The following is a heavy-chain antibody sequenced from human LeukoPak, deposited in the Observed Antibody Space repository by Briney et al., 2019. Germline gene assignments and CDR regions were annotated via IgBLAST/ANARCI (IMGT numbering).Heavy chain of an antibody. CDR1: GFTFSSYA. Sequence: GGSLRLSCAASGFTFSSYAMSWVRQAPGKGLEWVSAISGSGGSTYYADSVKGRFTISRDNSKNTLYLQMNSLRAEDTAVYYCARLGIAVAGTFLSFDYWGQGTLVTVSS. D-gene: IGHD6-19*01. V-gene: IGHV3-23*01. J-gene: IGHJ4*02. CDR2: ISGSGGST. CDR3: ARLGIAVAGTFLSFDY.